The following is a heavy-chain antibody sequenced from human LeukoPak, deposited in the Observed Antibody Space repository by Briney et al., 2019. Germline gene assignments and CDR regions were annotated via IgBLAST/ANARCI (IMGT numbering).Heavy chain of an antibody. V-gene: IGHV1-18*01. CDR1: GYTFTSYG. CDR2: ISAYNGNT. D-gene: IGHD5-12*01. CDR3: ARDPLGSGYDPVDYFDY. J-gene: IGHJ4*02. Sequence: GASVKVSCKASGYTFTSYGISWPRQAPGQGLEWMGWISAYNGNTNYAQKLQGRVTMTTDTSTSTAYMELRSLRSDDTAVYYCARDPLGSGYDPVDYFDYWGQGTLVTVSS.